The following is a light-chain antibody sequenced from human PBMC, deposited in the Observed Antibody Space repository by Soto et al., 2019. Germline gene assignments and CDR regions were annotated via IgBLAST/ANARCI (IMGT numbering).Light chain of an antibody. V-gene: IGKV3-15*01. CDR3: QQYNNWPPCT. Sequence: EIVMTQSPATLSVSPRERATLSCRASQSVSNNLAWYQQKPGQARRLLLHDASTRATGIPARFSGSGSGTEFTLTISSLQSEDFAIYYCQQYNNWPPCTFGQGTKVDIK. CDR1: QSVSNN. CDR2: DAS. J-gene: IGKJ2*02.